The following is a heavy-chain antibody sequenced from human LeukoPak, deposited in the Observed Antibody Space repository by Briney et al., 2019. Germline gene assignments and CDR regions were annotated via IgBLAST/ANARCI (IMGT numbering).Heavy chain of an antibody. V-gene: IGHV3-21*01. Sequence: GGSMILSCAASGFTFSNYSMNWVRQAPGKGPEWVSSISSSSSFIYYADSVKGRFTISRDNAKNSLYLQMNSLRAEDTAVYYCARGVYGGPAGYWGQGTLVTVSS. D-gene: IGHD4-23*01. CDR2: ISSSSSFI. CDR1: GFTFSNYS. CDR3: ARGVYGGPAGY. J-gene: IGHJ4*02.